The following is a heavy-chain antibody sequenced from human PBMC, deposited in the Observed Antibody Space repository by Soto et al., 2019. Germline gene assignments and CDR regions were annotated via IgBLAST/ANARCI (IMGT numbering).Heavy chain of an antibody. CDR1: GGSFSGYY. Sequence: QVQLQQWGAGLLKPSETLSLTCAVYGGSFSGYYWSWIRQPPGKGLEWIGEINHSGSTNYNPSLKSRVTISVDTSKNQFSLKLSSVTAADTAVYYCARSKGVYWYFDLWGSGTLVTVSS. CDR2: INHSGST. J-gene: IGHJ2*01. D-gene: IGHD3-10*01. V-gene: IGHV4-34*01. CDR3: ARSKGVYWYFDL.